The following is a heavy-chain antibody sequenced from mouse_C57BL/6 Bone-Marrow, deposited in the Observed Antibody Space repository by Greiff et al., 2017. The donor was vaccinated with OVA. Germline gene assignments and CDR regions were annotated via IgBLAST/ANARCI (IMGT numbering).Heavy chain of an antibody. V-gene: IGHV10-3*01. CDR3: VRDENITTVVAPYWYFDV. J-gene: IGHJ1*03. CDR2: IRSKSSNYAT. CDR1: GFTFNTYA. D-gene: IGHD1-1*01. Sequence: VQLKESGGGLVQPKGSLKLSCAASGFTFNTYAMHWVRQAPGKGLEWVARIRSKSSNYATYYADSVKDRFTISRDDSQSMLYLQMNNLKTEDTAMYYCVRDENITTVVAPYWYFDVWGTGTTVTVSS.